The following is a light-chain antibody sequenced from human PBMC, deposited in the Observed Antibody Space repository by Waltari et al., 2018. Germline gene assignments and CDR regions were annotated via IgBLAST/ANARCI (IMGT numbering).Light chain of an antibody. Sequence: ELMLTQSPGTLSLFPGERATLSCRASQSMSRSLSWYQHTPGQAPRLLIYGASSRATGIPDRFSGSVSGTDFSLTISRLQPEDFAVYYCQHYVRLPATFGQGTKVDIK. V-gene: IGKV3-20*01. CDR2: GAS. CDR1: QSMSRS. CDR3: QHYVRLPAT. J-gene: IGKJ1*01.